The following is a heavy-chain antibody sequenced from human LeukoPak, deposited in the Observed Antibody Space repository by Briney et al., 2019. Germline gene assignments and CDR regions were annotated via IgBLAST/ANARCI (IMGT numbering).Heavy chain of an antibody. D-gene: IGHD3-16*02. Sequence: SETLSLTCTVSGGSITSGDYYWSWIRQPPGKGLEWIGYIYYSGSTYYNPSLKSRVTISVDTSKNQFSLRLSSVTAADTAVYYCAGEKWGLRLGELSLWDYFDYWGQGTLVTVSS. CDR1: GGSITSGDYY. V-gene: IGHV4-30-4*01. CDR3: AGEKWGLRLGELSLWDYFDY. CDR2: IYYSGST. J-gene: IGHJ4*02.